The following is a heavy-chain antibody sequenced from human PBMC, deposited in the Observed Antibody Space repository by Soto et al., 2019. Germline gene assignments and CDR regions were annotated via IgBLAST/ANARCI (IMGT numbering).Heavy chain of an antibody. J-gene: IGHJ4*02. V-gene: IGHV3-23*01. D-gene: IGHD6-25*01. Sequence: VGSLRLSCAASGFSFGGYAMIWVRQAPGKGLEWVAAISGSGASSFFADSVRGRFVISRDNSQNTVFLQMSNLRAEDTAMYYCTKGSRGYTNYFFDSWGLGTQVTVSS. CDR3: TKGSRGYTNYFFDS. CDR2: ISGSGASS. CDR1: GFSFGGYA.